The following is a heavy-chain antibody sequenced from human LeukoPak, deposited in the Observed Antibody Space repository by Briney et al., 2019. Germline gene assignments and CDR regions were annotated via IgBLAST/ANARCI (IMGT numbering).Heavy chain of an antibody. V-gene: IGHV4-39*01. J-gene: IGHJ5*02. CDR1: GGSISSGPYY. CDR2: IYYGENT. Sequence: SETLSLTCTVSGGSISSGPYYWGWIRQPPGKGLEWIGNIYYGENTYYNPSLKSRVTISVDTSKNQFSLKLSSVTAADTAVYYCARHPVGGYANNWFDPWGQGTLVTVSS. CDR3: ARHPVGGYANNWFDP. D-gene: IGHD3-16*01.